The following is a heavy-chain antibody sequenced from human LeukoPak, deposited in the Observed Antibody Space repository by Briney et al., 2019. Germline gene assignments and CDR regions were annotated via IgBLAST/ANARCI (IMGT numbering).Heavy chain of an antibody. CDR2: ISSSGSTI. D-gene: IGHD3-22*01. J-gene: IGHJ4*02. V-gene: IGHV3-48*03. CDR1: GFTFSSYE. Sequence: GSLRLSCAASGFTFSSYEMNWVRQAPGKGLEWVSYISSSGSTIYYADSVKGRFTISRDNSKNTLYLQMNSLRAEDTAVYYCAKGTITMIVVVIMNYWGQGTLVTVSS. CDR3: AKGTITMIVVVIMNY.